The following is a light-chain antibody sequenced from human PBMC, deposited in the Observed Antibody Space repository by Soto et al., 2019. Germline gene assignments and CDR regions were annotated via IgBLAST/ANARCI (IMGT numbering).Light chain of an antibody. CDR2: DVS. V-gene: IGLV2-14*01. J-gene: IGLJ3*02. CDR1: SSDVGGYNY. Sequence: QSVLTQPASVSGSPGQSITISCTGTSSDVGGYNYVSWYQQHPGKAPKLMIYDVSNRPSGVSDRFSGSKSANTASLTISGLQGEDEADYYRTSYTSSNTLEVFGGGTQLTVL. CDR3: TSYTSSNTLEV.